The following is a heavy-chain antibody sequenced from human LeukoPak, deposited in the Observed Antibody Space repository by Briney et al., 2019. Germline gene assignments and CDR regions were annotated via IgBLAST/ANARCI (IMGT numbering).Heavy chain of an antibody. J-gene: IGHJ3*02. Sequence: SETLSLTCAVSGGSISSSNWWSWVRQPPGKGLEWIGEIYHSGSTNYNPSLKSRVTISVDKSKNQFSLKLSSVTAADTAVYYCARADCTNGVCYQSPDAFDIWGQGTMVTVSS. CDR3: ARADCTNGVCYQSPDAFDI. CDR2: IYHSGST. V-gene: IGHV4-4*02. D-gene: IGHD2-8*01. CDR1: GGSISSSNW.